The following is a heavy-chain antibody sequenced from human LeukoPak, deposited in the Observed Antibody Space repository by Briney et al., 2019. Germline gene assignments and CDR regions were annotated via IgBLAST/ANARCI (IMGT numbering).Heavy chain of an antibody. V-gene: IGHV4-61*02. D-gene: IGHD3-16*01. CDR1: GGSISSGSYS. CDR3: ARGGGSDWYFDL. CDR2: ICTSGST. Sequence: QPSQTLSLXCTVSGGSISSGSYSWSWIRQPAGKGPEWIGRICTSGSTNYNPSLKSRVTISVDTSKNQFSLKLSSVTAADTAVYYCARGGGSDWYFDLWGRGTLVTVSS. J-gene: IGHJ2*01.